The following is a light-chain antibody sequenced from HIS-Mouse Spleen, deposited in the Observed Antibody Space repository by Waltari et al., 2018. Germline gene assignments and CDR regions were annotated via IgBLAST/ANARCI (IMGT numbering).Light chain of an antibody. J-gene: IGLJ2*01. Sequence: SYELTQPPSVSVSPGQTARITCPGDAFPKKNAYRYQQKSGQAPVLVIYEDSKRPSGIPERFSGSSSGTMATLTISGAQVEDEADYYCYSTDSSGNHRVFGGGTKLTVL. CDR2: EDS. V-gene: IGLV3-10*01. CDR1: AFPKKN. CDR3: YSTDSSGNHRV.